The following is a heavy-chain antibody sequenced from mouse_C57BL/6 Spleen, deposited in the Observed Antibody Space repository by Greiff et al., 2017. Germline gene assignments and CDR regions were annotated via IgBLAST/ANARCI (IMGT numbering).Heavy chain of an antibody. CDR3: TRVGLPLFDY. CDR1: GYTFTDYE. V-gene: IGHV1-15*01. D-gene: IGHD2-2*01. CDR2: IDPDTGGT. Sequence: VQLQQSGAELVRPGASVTLSCKASGYTFTDYEMHWVKQTPVHGLAWIGAIDPDTGGTAYNQKFKGKAILTADKSSITAYRELRSLTAEDSSVYYCTRVGLPLFDYWGQGTTLTVSS. J-gene: IGHJ2*01.